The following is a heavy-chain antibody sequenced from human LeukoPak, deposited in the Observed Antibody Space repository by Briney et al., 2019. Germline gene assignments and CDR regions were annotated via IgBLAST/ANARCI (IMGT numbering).Heavy chain of an antibody. CDR3: ASELYDFWSGYYRSYGMDV. CDR2: INHSGST. Sequence: PSEALSLTCAVYGGFFSGYFWGWIPQPPGEGLEWVWGINHSGSTNYNPSLKSRVTISVDTSKNQFSLKLSSVTAADTAVYYCASELYDFWSGYYRSYGMDVWGQGTTVTVSS. V-gene: IGHV4-34*01. J-gene: IGHJ6*02. D-gene: IGHD3-3*01. CDR1: GGFFSGYF.